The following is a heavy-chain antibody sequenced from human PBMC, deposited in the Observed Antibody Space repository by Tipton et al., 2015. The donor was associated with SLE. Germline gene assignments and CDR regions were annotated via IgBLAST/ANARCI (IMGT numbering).Heavy chain of an antibody. CDR1: GGSISSGGYY. V-gene: IGHV4-31*03. D-gene: IGHD6-19*01. J-gene: IGHJ3*02. CDR3: ARSGYSSGWYRGRFDI. Sequence: TLSLTCTVSGGSISSGGYYWSWIRQHPGKGLEWIGYIYYSGSTCYNPSLKSRVTISVDTSKNQFFLRLRSVTAADTAVYYCARSGYSSGWYRGRFDIWGQGTMVTVSS. CDR2: IYYSGST.